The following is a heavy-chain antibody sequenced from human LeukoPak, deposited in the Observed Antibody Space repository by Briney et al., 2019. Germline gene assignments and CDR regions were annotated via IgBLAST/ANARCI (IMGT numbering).Heavy chain of an antibody. CDR3: ATPRIAAAGLFDY. Sequence: SVKVSCKASGGTFSSYAISWVRQAPGQGLEWMGGIIPIFGTANYAQKFQGRVTITTDESTSTAYMELSSPRSEDTAVYYCATPRIAAAGLFDYWGQGTLVTVSS. CDR1: GGTFSSYA. CDR2: IIPIFGTA. J-gene: IGHJ4*02. V-gene: IGHV1-69*05. D-gene: IGHD6-13*01.